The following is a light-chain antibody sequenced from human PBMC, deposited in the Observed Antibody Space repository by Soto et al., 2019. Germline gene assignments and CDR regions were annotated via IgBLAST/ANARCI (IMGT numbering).Light chain of an antibody. V-gene: IGKV3-20*01. CDR3: QKYGSAPYT. Sequence: EIVLTQSPGTLSLSPGERATLSCRASQSVSSSYLAWYQQKPGQAPRLLIYGASSRATGIPDRFSGSASGTEFTLTISRLEPEDFSVYYCQKYGSAPYTFGQGTKLESK. CDR1: QSVSSSY. CDR2: GAS. J-gene: IGKJ2*01.